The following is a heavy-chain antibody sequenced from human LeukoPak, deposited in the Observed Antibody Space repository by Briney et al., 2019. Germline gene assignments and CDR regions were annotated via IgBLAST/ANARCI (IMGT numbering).Heavy chain of an antibody. CDR3: ARAGTRAATSGTGY. D-gene: IGHD6-25*01. Sequence: ASVKVSCKASGYTFTGYYMHWVRQAPGQGLEWMGWINPNSGGTNYAQKFQGRVTMTRDTSISTAYMVLSRLRSDDTAVYYCARAGTRAATSGTGYWGQGTLVTVSS. CDR1: GYTFTGYY. V-gene: IGHV1-2*02. CDR2: INPNSGGT. J-gene: IGHJ4*02.